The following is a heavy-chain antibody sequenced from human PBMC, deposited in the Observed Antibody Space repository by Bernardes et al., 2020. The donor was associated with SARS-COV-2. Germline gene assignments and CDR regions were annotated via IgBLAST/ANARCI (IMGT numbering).Heavy chain of an antibody. J-gene: IGHJ6*02. CDR2: IKPDGSER. CDR1: GFIFSNYW. V-gene: IGHV3-7*03. Sequence: GGSLRLSCAATGFIFSNYWMSWVRQSPGKGLEWVANIKPDGSERYSVDSVKGRFTISRDNVKNSLHLQMSNLRAEDTAVYYCARDGLETGMFIPSYYYYGMDVWGQGTTVTVSS. CDR3: ARDGLETGMFIPSYYYYGMDV. D-gene: IGHD1-1*01.